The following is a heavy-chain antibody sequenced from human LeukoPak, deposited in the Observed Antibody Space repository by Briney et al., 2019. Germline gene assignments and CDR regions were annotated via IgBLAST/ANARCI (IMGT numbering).Heavy chain of an antibody. CDR1: GFIFSDFS. Sequence: GGSLRLSCAVSGFIFSDFSMSWVRQAPGKGLEYVAKMNEHGSEIFYVDSVKGRFTISRDNAKNSLYLQMNSLRAEDTAVYYCAELGITMIGGVWGKGTTVTISS. D-gene: IGHD3-10*02. CDR3: AELGITMIGGV. J-gene: IGHJ6*04. V-gene: IGHV3-7*01. CDR2: MNEHGSEI.